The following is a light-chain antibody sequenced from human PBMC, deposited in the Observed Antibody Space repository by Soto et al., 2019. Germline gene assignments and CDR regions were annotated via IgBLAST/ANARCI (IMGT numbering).Light chain of an antibody. CDR1: QSINSW. CDR2: KAS. CDR3: QRYNSYSVT. V-gene: IGKV1-5*03. Sequence: DIQMTQSPSTLSASVGDRVTITCRASQSINSWLAWYQQKPGKAPKLLIYKASSLESGVPSRFSGSGSGTEFTLTISSLQPDDFATYYCQRYNSYSVTFGQGTKVEIK. J-gene: IGKJ1*01.